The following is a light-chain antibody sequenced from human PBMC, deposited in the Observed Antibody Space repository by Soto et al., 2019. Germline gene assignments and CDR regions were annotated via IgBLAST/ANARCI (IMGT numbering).Light chain of an antibody. J-gene: IGKJ2*01. V-gene: IGKV3-15*01. CDR2: GAS. CDR3: QQYNNWPPLYT. CDR1: QSVSSN. Sequence: EIVMTQSPATLSVSPGERATLSCRASQSVSSNLAWYQQKPGQAPRLLIYGASTRATGIPARFSGSGSGTEFTLTTSSLQSEDFAVVYCQQYNNWPPLYTFGQGTKLEIK.